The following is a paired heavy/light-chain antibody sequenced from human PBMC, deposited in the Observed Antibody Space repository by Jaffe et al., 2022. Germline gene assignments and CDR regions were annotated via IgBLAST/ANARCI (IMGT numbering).Heavy chain of an antibody. CDR3: AKIGYSGSPN. J-gene: IGHJ4*02. CDR1: GDSVSRNSDA. CDR2: TYYRSKWYY. D-gene: IGHD3-10*01. V-gene: IGHV6-1*01. Sequence: QVQLQQSGPGLVKPSQTLSLTCAISGDSVSRNSDAWNWIRQSPSRGLEWLGRTYYRSKWYYDYAVSVQSRITINPDTSKNQFSLHLNSVTPDDTAVYYCAKIGYSGSPNWGQGTLVTVSS.
Light chain of an antibody. V-gene: IGKV4-1*01. CDR1: QSVFYSSTNKNY. J-gene: IGKJ4*01. CDR2: WAS. Sequence: DIVMTQSPDSLAVSLGERATITCKSSQSVFYSSTNKNYLAWYQQKPGQPPKLLIYWASTRESGVPDRFSGSGSGTDFTLTISSLQAEDVAVYYCQQYYTTPLTFGGGTKVEIK. CDR3: QQYYTTPLT.